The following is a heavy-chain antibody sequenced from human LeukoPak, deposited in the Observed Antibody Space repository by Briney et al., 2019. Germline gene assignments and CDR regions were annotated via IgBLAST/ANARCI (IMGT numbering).Heavy chain of an antibody. CDR2: INHSGST. Sequence: SETLSLTCAVYGGSFSGYYWSWIRQPPGKGLEWIGEINHSGSTNYNPSLKSRVTISVDTSKNQFSLKLSSVTAADTAVYYCAREQVALTLNWVQFDYWGQGTLVTVSS. J-gene: IGHJ4*02. D-gene: IGHD5-24*01. CDR3: AREQVALTLNWVQFDY. CDR1: GGSFSGYY. V-gene: IGHV4-34*01.